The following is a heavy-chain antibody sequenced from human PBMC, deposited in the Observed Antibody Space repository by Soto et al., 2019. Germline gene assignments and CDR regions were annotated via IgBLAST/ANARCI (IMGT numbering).Heavy chain of an antibody. CDR3: AHSHRSGYDLYYYYYGMDV. CDR1: GFSLSTSGVG. CDR2: IYWNDDK. V-gene: IGHV2-5*01. Sequence: QITLKESGPTLVKPTQTPTLTCTFSGFSLSTSGVGVGWIRQPPGKALEWLALIYWNDDKRYSPSLKSSLTITKDTSKDQVVLTMTNMDPVYTATYYCAHSHRSGYDLYYYYYGMDVWGQGTTVTVSS. D-gene: IGHD5-12*01. J-gene: IGHJ6*02.